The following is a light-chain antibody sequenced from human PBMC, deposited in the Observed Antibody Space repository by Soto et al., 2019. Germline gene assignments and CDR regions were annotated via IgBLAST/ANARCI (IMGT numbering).Light chain of an antibody. CDR2: GAS. Sequence: EIVMTQSPATLSVSPGERATLSCRASQSITTNLVWYQQKAGQAPRLLIYGASNRATGIPDRFSGSGSGTDFTLTISRLEPEDFAVYYCQQYGSSGTFGQGTTVDIK. J-gene: IGKJ1*01. CDR1: QSITTN. CDR3: QQYGSSGT. V-gene: IGKV3-20*01.